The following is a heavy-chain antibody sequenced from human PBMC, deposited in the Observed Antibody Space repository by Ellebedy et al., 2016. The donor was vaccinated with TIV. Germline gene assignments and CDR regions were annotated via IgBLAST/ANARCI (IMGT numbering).Heavy chain of an antibody. Sequence: SETLSLTCTVSGGSISGYYWSWVRQPPGKGLEWIGYVSYSGSTNYNPSLKSRVTISVDTSKNQFSLKLSSVTTADTAVYYCATQSYSGWSDYHYYGMDVWGQGTTVTVSS. J-gene: IGHJ6*02. D-gene: IGHD6-13*01. CDR1: GGSISGYY. CDR3: ATQSYSGWSDYHYYGMDV. V-gene: IGHV4-59*01. CDR2: VSYSGST.